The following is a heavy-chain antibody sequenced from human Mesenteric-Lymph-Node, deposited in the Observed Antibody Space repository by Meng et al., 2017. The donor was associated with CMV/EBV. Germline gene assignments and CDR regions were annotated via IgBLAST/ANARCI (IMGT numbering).Heavy chain of an antibody. CDR1: GYY. V-gene: IGHV4-34*01. CDR2: INHSGST. J-gene: IGHJ4*02. D-gene: IGHD3-10*01. Sequence: GYYWSWIRQPPGKGLEWIGEINHSGSTNYNPSLKSRVTISVDTSKNQFSLKLSSVTAADTAVDYCARGSVGYYGSGSPTSLTYFDYWGQGTLVTVSS. CDR3: ARGSVGYYGSGSPTSLTYFDY.